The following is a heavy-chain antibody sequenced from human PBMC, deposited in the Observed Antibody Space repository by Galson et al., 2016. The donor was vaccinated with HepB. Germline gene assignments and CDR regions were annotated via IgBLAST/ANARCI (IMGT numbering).Heavy chain of an antibody. J-gene: IGHJ4*02. CDR2: VSSTGIT. Sequence: SETLSLTCTVSGGSITSYYWTWVRQPPGKGLEWIGYVSSTGITNYNPSLKSRVTISRDTSRNQFSLNLRSVTAADTAVYYCARRWSGIDYWGQGTLVTVSS. D-gene: IGHD1-14*01. CDR3: ARRWSGIDY. V-gene: IGHV4-59*08. CDR1: GGSITSYY.